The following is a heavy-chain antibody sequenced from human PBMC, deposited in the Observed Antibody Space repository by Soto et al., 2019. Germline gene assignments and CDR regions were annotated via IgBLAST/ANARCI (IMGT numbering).Heavy chain of an antibody. V-gene: IGHV3-30*18. D-gene: IGHD2-15*01. CDR1: GFTFSSYG. CDR3: AKDLGYCSGGSCYAVDY. J-gene: IGHJ4*02. Sequence: QVQLVESGGGVVQPGRSLRLSCAASGFTFSSYGMHWVRQAPGKGLEWVAVISYDGSNKYYADSVKGRFTISRDNSKNTQYLQMNSLRAEDTAVYYCAKDLGYCSGGSCYAVDYWGQGTLVTVSS. CDR2: ISYDGSNK.